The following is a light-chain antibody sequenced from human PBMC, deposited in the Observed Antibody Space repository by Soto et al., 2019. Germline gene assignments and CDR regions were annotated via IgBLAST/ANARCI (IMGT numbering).Light chain of an antibody. CDR2: DVS. J-gene: IGLJ1*01. CDR3: SSYTTSLTYV. CDR1: SNDVDAYNY. Sequence: QSALTQPASVSGSPGQSITISCTGASNDVDAYNYVSWYQQHPGRVPKLMIYDVSSRPSGVSDRFSGSKSGNTASLTISGLQAEYEADYYCSSYTTSLTYVFGTGTKVTV. V-gene: IGLV2-14*01.